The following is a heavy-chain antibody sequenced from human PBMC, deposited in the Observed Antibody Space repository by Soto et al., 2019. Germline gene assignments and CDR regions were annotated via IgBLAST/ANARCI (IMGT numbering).Heavy chain of an antibody. J-gene: IGHJ4*02. CDR2: IYYSGST. CDR1: GGSISSYY. V-gene: IGHV4-59*01. CDR3: ASSVAGARHFDY. Sequence: KTSETLSLTCTVSGGSISSYYWSWIRQPPGKGLEWIGYIYYSGSTNYNPSLKSRVTISVDTSKNQFSLKLSSVTAADTAVYYCASSVAGARHFDYWGQGTLVTVSS. D-gene: IGHD6-19*01.